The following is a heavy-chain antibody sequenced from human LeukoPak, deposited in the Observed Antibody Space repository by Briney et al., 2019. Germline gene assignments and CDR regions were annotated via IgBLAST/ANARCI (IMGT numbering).Heavy chain of an antibody. V-gene: IGHV4-59*01. Sequence: SETLSLTCTVSGGSISSYYWSWIRQPPGKGLEWIGYIYYSGSTNYNPSLKSRVTISVDTSKNQFSLKLSSVTAADTAVYYCASLPEYYYYGMDVWGQGTTVTVSS. CDR1: GGSISSYY. CDR2: IYYSGST. CDR3: ASLPEYYYYGMDV. J-gene: IGHJ6*02. D-gene: IGHD1-14*01.